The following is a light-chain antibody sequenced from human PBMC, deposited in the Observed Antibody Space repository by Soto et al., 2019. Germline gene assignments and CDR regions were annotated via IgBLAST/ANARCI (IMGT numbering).Light chain of an antibody. V-gene: IGLV2-23*02. CDR2: DVI. CDR3: CSYAGSATWM. Sequence: QSALTQPASVSGSPGQSITISCTGSGSDVGSHNLDSWYQQHPGKAPKLMIYDVIKRPSGISDRFSGSKSGNTASLTISGLQAEDEADYFCCSYAGSATWMFGGGTKLTVL. J-gene: IGLJ3*02. CDR1: GSDVGSHNL.